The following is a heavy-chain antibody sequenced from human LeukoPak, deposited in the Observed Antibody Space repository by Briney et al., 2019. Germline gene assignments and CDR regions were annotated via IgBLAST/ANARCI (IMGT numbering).Heavy chain of an antibody. CDR3: VKVDT. CDR2: IRNDGNKK. CDR1: GFTFSTSG. V-gene: IGHV3-30*02. Sequence: GGSLRLPCVASGFTFSTSGMHWVRQSPGKGLDWVAFIRNDGNKKNYAESVKGRFTISRDNSRNTLYLQMDSQSAEDTAVYYCVKVDTWGQGTLVTVSS. J-gene: IGHJ4*02. D-gene: IGHD3-22*01.